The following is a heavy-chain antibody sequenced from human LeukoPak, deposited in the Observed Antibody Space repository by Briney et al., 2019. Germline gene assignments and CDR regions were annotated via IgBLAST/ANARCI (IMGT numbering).Heavy chain of an antibody. D-gene: IGHD6-13*01. V-gene: IGHV1-18*01. CDR3: ARDRAWVYSNPIYYYYYYMDV. J-gene: IGHJ6*03. CDR2: ISGYNGNT. CDR1: GYTFTSYG. Sequence: ASVKVSCKASGYTFTSYGISWVRQAPGQGLEWMGWISGYNGNTNYAQKLQGRVTMTTDTSTSTAYMELSSLRSEDTAVYYCARDRAWVYSNPIYYYYYYMDVWGKGTTVTVSS.